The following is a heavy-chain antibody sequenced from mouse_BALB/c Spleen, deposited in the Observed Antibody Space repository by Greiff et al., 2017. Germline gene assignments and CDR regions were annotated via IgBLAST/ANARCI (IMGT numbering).Heavy chain of an antibody. J-gene: IGHJ4*01. Sequence: VQLVESGPGLVAPSQSLSITCTVSGFSLTSYGVHWVRQPPGKGLEWLGVIWAGGSTNYNSALMSRLSISKDNSKSQVFLKMNSLQTDDTAMYYCARDRATIGYYYAMDYWGQGTSVTVSS. CDR2: IWAGGST. CDR1: GFSLTSYG. CDR3: ARDRATIGYYYAMDY. V-gene: IGHV2-9*02. D-gene: IGHD3-1*01.